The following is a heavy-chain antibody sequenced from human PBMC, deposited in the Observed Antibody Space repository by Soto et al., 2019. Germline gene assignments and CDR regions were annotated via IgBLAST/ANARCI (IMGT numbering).Heavy chain of an antibody. D-gene: IGHD4-17*01. CDR2: IRSSSSTI. V-gene: IGHV3-48*01. Sequence: EVQLVESGGGLVQPGGSLRLSCAASGFTFSTYGMNWVRQAPGKGLEWVSYIRSSSSTIYYADSVKGRFTISRDNAKNSLYLQMNSRRAEDTAVYYCVIDGDVFDSWGQGTLVTVSS. CDR1: GFTFSTYG. J-gene: IGHJ4*02. CDR3: VIDGDVFDS.